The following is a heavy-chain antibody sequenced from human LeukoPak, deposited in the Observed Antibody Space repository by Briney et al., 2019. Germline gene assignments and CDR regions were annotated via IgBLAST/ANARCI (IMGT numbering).Heavy chain of an antibody. V-gene: IGHV4-59*01. CDR3: ARGGDIVATRGLDY. J-gene: IGHJ4*02. CDR1: GGSISSYY. D-gene: IGHD5-12*01. Sequence: PSETLSLTCTVSGGSISSYYWGWIRQPPGKGLEWIGYIYYSGSTNYTPSLKSRVTISVDTSKNQFSLKLSSVTAADTAVYYCARGGDIVATRGLDYWGQGTLVTVSS. CDR2: IYYSGST.